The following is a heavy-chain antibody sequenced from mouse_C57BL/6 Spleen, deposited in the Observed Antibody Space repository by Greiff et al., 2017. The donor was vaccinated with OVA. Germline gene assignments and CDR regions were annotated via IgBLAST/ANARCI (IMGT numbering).Heavy chain of an antibody. CDR3: ASYGNYRAWFAY. CDR1: GYTFTSYW. Sequence: VKLQQPGAELVMPGASVKLSCKASGYTFTSYWMHWVKQRPGQGLEWIGEIDPSDSYTNYNQKFKGKSTLTVDKSSSTAYMQLSSLTSEDSAVYYCASYGNYRAWFAYWGQGTLVTVSA. CDR2: IDPSDSYT. V-gene: IGHV1-69*01. D-gene: IGHD2-1*01. J-gene: IGHJ3*01.